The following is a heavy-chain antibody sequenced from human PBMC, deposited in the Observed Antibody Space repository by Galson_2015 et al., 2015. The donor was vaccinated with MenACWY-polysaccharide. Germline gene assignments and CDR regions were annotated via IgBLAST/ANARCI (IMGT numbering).Heavy chain of an antibody. D-gene: IGHD3-3*01. CDR2: VSYDGSDK. J-gene: IGHJ4*02. CDR1: GFTFSTYA. Sequence: SLRLSCEASGFTFSTYAIHWVRQAPGKGLEWVAVVSYDGSDKYYADSVKGRFTISRDNSKNTLYLQMNSLRPEDTAVYYCAREGGRATFGVVVAYFDYWGQTTLVTVSS. V-gene: IGHV3-30-3*01. CDR3: AREGGRATFGVVVAYFDY.